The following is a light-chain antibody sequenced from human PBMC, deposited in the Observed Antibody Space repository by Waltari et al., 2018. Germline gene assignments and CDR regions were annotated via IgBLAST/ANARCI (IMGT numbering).Light chain of an antibody. Sequence: DIQMTQSPSSLSASVGNRVTITCRASQTIDSHVNLYQQKPGMTPTLLIYAASSLQSGVPSRFRGSVLGTQFTLTINSLQPEDFGTYYCQQARAFGQGTKVEIK. J-gene: IGKJ1*01. CDR1: QTIDSH. CDR2: AAS. CDR3: QQARA. V-gene: IGKV1-39*01.